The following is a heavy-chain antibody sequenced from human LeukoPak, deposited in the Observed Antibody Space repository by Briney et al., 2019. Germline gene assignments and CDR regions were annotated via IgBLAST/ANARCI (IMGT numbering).Heavy chain of an antibody. CDR3: AREEMATAYYFDY. Sequence: SETLSLTCTVSNASVNSANYYWSWIRQPPGRGLEWIGYIYFSGTTNYNPSLKSRVTISVDTSKNQFFLNLTSVTAADTGVYYCAREEMATAYYFDYWGQGTLVTVSS. D-gene: IGHD5-24*01. J-gene: IGHJ4*02. CDR2: IYFSGTT. CDR1: NASVNSANYY. V-gene: IGHV4-61*01.